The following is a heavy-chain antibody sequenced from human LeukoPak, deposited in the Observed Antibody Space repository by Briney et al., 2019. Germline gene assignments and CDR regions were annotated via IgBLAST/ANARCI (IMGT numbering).Heavy chain of an antibody. CDR1: GFTFSSYS. V-gene: IGHV3-21*01. D-gene: IGHD3-10*01. CDR3: ARARGFGEFHFDY. J-gene: IGHJ4*02. Sequence: GGSLRLSCAASGFTFSSYSMNWVRQAPGKGLEWVSSVSSSSSYIYYADSVKGRFTISRDNAKNSLYLQMNSLRAEDTAVYYCARARGFGEFHFDYWGQGTLVTVSS. CDR2: VSSSSSYI.